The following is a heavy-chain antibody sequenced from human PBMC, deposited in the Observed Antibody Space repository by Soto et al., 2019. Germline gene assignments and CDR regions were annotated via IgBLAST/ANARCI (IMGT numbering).Heavy chain of an antibody. Sequence: GGSLRLSCAASGFTFSSYSMNWVRQAPGKGLEWVSSMSSSSRYIYYADSVKGRLTISRDNAKNSLYLQMNSLRAEDRAVYYCPMNTVSDYSFDLWGRGPLV. CDR1: GFTFSSYS. V-gene: IGHV3-21*01. J-gene: IGHJ2*01. CDR2: MSSSSRYI. D-gene: IGHD4-4*01. CDR3: PMNTVSDYSFDL.